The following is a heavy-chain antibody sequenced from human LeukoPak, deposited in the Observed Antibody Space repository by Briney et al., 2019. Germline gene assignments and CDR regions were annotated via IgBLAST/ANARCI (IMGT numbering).Heavy chain of an antibody. D-gene: IGHD4-17*01. CDR3: AKERQAGDYFTSDY. Sequence: GGALRLSCSSSGFTFNNFAMTWVRQSPGKGLEWVSSISGSGGSTYYADSVKARFTISRDTSKNTLYLQMNSLRAEDTAIYSCAKERQAGDYFTSDYWGLGTLVTVSS. V-gene: IGHV3-23*01. CDR1: GFTFNNFA. CDR2: ISGSGGST. J-gene: IGHJ4*02.